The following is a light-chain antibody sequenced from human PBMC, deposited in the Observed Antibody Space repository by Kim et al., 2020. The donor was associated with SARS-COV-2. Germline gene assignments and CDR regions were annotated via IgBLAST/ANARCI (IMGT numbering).Light chain of an antibody. Sequence: ASIGDRVTITWRPSQGIRNDLSWYQQKPGQAPKVLVYAASSLQPGVPSRFSGSGSDTDFTLTISSLQPEDAATYYCLQDYTYPWTFGQGTKVDIK. V-gene: IGKV1-6*01. J-gene: IGKJ1*01. CDR2: AAS. CDR3: LQDYTYPWT. CDR1: QGIRND.